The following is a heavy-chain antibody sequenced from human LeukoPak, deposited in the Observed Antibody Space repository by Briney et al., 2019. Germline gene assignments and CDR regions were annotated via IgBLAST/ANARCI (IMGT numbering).Heavy chain of an antibody. CDR1: GGSFSGYY. CDR2: INHSGIT. Sequence: SETLSLTCAVYGGSFSGYYWSWIRQPPGKGLAWIGDINHSGITNYNPSLKSRVTISIDTSKNQFSLKLSSVTAADTAVYYCARGGPRWRQQPVVRYWYFDLWGRGTLVTVSS. D-gene: IGHD6-13*01. V-gene: IGHV4-34*01. CDR3: ARGGPRWRQQPVVRYWYFDL. J-gene: IGHJ2*01.